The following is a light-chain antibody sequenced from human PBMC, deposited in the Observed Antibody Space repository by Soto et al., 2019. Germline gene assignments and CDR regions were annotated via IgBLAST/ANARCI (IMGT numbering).Light chain of an antibody. Sequence: EIVLTQSPATLSLSPGERATLSCRASQSVNSYLVWYQQKPGQAPRLLIYDASNRATGIPARFSGSGSGTDFTLTISSLEPEDFAVYYCQQRLNWPLTFGGGTNVEIK. CDR2: DAS. CDR3: QQRLNWPLT. J-gene: IGKJ4*01. V-gene: IGKV3-11*01. CDR1: QSVNSY.